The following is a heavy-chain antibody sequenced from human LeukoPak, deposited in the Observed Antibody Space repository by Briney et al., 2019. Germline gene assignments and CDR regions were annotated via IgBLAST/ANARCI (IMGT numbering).Heavy chain of an antibody. CDR1: GGSFSSYY. CDR3: AMRYCTNGVCYYDY. Sequence: PSETLSLTCAVYGGSFSSYYWSWIRQPPGKGLEWIGEINHSGSTNYNPSLKSRVTISVDTSKNQFSLKLSSVTAADTAVYYCAMRYCTNGVCYYDYWGQGTLVTVSS. J-gene: IGHJ4*02. CDR2: INHSGST. V-gene: IGHV4-34*01. D-gene: IGHD2-8*01.